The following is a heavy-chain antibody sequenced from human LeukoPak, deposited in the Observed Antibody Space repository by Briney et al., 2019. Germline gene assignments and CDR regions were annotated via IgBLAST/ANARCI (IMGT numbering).Heavy chain of an antibody. CDR2: IYNSVST. J-gene: IGHJ4*02. D-gene: IGHD3-16*01. CDR3: ARQGGY. V-gene: IGHV4-59*01. Sequence: SETLSLTCIVSGGSLSSYYWSWIRQSPGKGLEWIGYIYNSVSTNYNPSLKSRVTISVDTSKNQFSLKLSSVTAADTAVYYCARQGGYWGQRTLVTVSS. CDR1: GGSLSSYY.